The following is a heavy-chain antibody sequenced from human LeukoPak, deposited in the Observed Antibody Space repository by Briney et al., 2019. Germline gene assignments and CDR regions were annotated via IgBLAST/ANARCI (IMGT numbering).Heavy chain of an antibody. CDR2: IYYSGTT. CDR1: GGSLNSFY. J-gene: IGHJ4*02. CDR3: ARHADGGTFPLDY. V-gene: IGHV4-59*08. D-gene: IGHD1-26*01. Sequence: SETLSLTCTVSGGSLNSFYWSWFRQPPGKGLEWIGWIYYSGTTKYNPSLKSRVTISIDTSKNQFSLKVCSVTAADTAVYYCARHADGGTFPLDYWGQGSLVTVSS.